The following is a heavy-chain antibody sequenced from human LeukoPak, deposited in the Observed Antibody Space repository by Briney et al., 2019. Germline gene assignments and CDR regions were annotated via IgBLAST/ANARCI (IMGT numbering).Heavy chain of an antibody. V-gene: IGHV4-59*11. CDR2: ISDSGTT. CDR3: ARYRNSGSWSGYWFDT. Sequence: SETLSLTCTVSGGSISSHYWSWVRQPPGKGLEWIAYISDSGTTNYNPSLKSRVTISVDSSKKQFSLGVTSVTAADTAVYYCARYRNSGSWSGYWFDTWGQGILVTVSS. J-gene: IGHJ5*02. D-gene: IGHD6-13*01. CDR1: GGSISSHY.